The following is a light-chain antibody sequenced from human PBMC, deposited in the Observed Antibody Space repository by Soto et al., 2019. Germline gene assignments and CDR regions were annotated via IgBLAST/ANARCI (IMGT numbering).Light chain of an antibody. CDR1: QSISSNL. CDR3: QHYGASVHT. Sequence: EIVVTQSPATLSLSPGERATFSCRAGQSISSNLLAWYQQKSGQTPRLLIYVASTRASGIPDRFSGSGSGTDFTLTISRLEPEDFAVYYCQHYGASVHTFGGGTKLEIK. V-gene: IGKV3-20*01. CDR2: VAS. J-gene: IGKJ4*01.